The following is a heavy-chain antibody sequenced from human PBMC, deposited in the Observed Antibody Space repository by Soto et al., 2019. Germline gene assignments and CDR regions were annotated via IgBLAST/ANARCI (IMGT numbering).Heavy chain of an antibody. J-gene: IGHJ3*02. CDR3: ARAEYYYDSSGYYSPVVAFDI. D-gene: IGHD3-22*01. CDR1: GFTFSSYG. V-gene: IGHV3-48*02. Sequence: GGSLRLSCAASGFTFSSYGMNWVRQAPGKGLEWVSYISSSSSTIYYADSVKGRFTISRDNAKNSLYLQMNSLRDGDTAVYYCARAEYYYDSSGYYSPVVAFDIWGQGTMVTVSS. CDR2: ISSSSSTI.